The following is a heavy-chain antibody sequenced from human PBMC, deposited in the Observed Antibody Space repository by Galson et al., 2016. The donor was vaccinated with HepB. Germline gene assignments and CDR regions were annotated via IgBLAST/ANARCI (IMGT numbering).Heavy chain of an antibody. D-gene: IGHD2-15*01. Sequence: SVKVSCKASGGTFSYYAISWVRQAPGQGLEWMGGIIPIFGKADYAQKFQGRVTITADDSTSTAYMELSSLRSEDTAVYYCARRGARACSGGCCYECDYWGQGTLVTVSS. J-gene: IGHJ4*02. V-gene: IGHV1-69*01. CDR2: IIPIFGKA. CDR1: GGTFSYYA. CDR3: ARRGARACSGGCCYECDY.